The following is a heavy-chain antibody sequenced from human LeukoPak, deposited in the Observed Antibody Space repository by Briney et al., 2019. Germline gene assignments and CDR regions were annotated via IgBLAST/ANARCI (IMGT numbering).Heavy chain of an antibody. D-gene: IGHD5-24*01. Sequence: ASVKVSCKASGYTFTSYYMHWVRQAPGQGLEWMGIINPSGGSTSYAQKFQGRVTMTRDMSTSTVYMELSSLRSEDTAVYYCASTEMATLYYFDYWGQETLVTVSS. J-gene: IGHJ4*02. CDR2: INPSGGST. CDR1: GYTFTSYY. CDR3: ASTEMATLYYFDY. V-gene: IGHV1-46*01.